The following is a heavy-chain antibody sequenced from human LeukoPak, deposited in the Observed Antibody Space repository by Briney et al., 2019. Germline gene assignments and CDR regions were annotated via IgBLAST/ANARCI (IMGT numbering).Heavy chain of an antibody. CDR2: IRYDASNK. V-gene: IGHV3-30*02. Sequence: TGGSLRLSCAASGFTFSTYGMHWVRQAPGKGLEWVAYIRYDASNKYYADSVKGRFTISRDNSKNTLNPQMSSLRAEDTAVYYCARQGSWDYCSGDKCFGSDYWGQGTLVTVSS. CDR1: GFTFSTYG. CDR3: ARQGSWDYCSGDKCFGSDY. D-gene: IGHD2-15*01. J-gene: IGHJ4*02.